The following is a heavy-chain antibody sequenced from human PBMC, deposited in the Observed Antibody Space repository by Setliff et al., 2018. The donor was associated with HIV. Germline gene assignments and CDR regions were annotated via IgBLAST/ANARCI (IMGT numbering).Heavy chain of an antibody. CDR3: VRGHCNSDKCWYTWFDP. CDR2: IGSYSGYT. D-gene: IGHD2-2*01. CDR1: NYTLINYG. V-gene: IGHV1-18*01. J-gene: IGHJ5*02. Sequence: VASVKVSCKASNYTLINYGVSWVRQAPGQGLEWMGWIGSYSGYTIYAQKFQDRLTMTTDTSTTTVSMELRSLRSDDTAVYYCVRGHCNSDKCWYTWFDPWGQGTLVTVSS.